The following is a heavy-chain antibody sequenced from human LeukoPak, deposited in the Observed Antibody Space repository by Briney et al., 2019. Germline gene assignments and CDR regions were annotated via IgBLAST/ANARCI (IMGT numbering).Heavy chain of an antibody. V-gene: IGHV3-48*01. CDR1: GFTFSSYS. Sequence: PGGSLRLSCAASGFTFSSYSMNWVRQAPGKGLEWVSYISSSSSTIYYADSVKGRFTISRDNAKNSLYLQMNSLRAEDTAVYYCARSKIVVVPAALDYWGQGTLVTVSS. D-gene: IGHD2-2*01. CDR3: ARSKIVVVPAALDY. J-gene: IGHJ4*02. CDR2: ISSSSSTI.